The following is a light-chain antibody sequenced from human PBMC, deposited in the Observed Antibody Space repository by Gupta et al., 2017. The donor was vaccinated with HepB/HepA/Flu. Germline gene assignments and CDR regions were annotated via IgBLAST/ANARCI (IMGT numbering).Light chain of an antibody. J-gene: IGKJ2*03. CDR2: GPS. V-gene: IGKV3-20*01. CDR1: QSVSTTY. Sequence: EIVLTQSPGTLSLSPGERATLSCRASQSVSTTYLAWYQQKPGQAPRLLIYGPSTRATGIPDRHSGSGSGTDFALTMEILEPEDFTVYYCQEDYGSGYSFG. CDR3: QEDYGSGYS.